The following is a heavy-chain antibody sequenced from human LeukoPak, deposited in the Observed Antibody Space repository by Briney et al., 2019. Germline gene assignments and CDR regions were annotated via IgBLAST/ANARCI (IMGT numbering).Heavy chain of an antibody. Sequence: SETLSLTCAVYGGSFSGYYWSWIRQPPGKGLEWIGEINHGGSTNYNPSLKSRVTISVDTSKNQFSLKLSSVTAADTAVYYCARGELYRYNWFDPWGQGTLVTVSS. J-gene: IGHJ5*02. CDR2: INHGGST. CDR3: ARGELYRYNWFDP. CDR1: GGSFSGYY. D-gene: IGHD2-15*01. V-gene: IGHV4-34*01.